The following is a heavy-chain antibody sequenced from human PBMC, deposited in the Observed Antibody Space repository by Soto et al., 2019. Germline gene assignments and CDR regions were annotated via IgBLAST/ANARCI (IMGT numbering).Heavy chain of an antibody. CDR3: ARGVEQTITMIVVVIPWFDP. CDR2: ISSSSSYT. J-gene: IGHJ5*02. Sequence: SLRLSCAASGFTFSDYYMSWIRQAPGKGLEWVSYISSSSSYTNYADSVKGRFTISRDNAKNSLYLQMNSLRAEDTAVYYCARGVEQTITMIVVVIPWFDPWGQGTLVTVSS. V-gene: IGHV3-11*06. CDR1: GFTFSDYY. D-gene: IGHD3-22*01.